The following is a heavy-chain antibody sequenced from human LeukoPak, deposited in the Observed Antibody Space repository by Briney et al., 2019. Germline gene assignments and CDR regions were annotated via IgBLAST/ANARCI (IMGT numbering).Heavy chain of an antibody. D-gene: IGHD2-21*02. CDR1: GYTFTSYG. V-gene: IGHV1-18*01. J-gene: IGHJ4*02. CDR3: ARGGLYCGGDCSNFDY. CDR2: ISAYNGNT. Sequence: WASVKVSCKASGYTFTSYGISWVRQAPGQGREWMGWISAYNGNTNYAQKLQGRVTMTTDTSTSTGYMELRSLRSDDTAVYYCARGGLYCGGDCSNFDYWGQGTLVTVSS.